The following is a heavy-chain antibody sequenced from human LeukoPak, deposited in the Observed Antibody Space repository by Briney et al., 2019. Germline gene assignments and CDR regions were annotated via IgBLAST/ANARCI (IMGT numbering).Heavy chain of an antibody. CDR3: ARAIQFGGYFDY. CDR2: IFGAGTT. J-gene: IGHJ4*02. D-gene: IGHD2-15*01. V-gene: IGHV3-53*01. CDR1: GFTFSTYW. Sequence: PGGSLRLSCAASGFTFSTYWMHWVRQAPGKGLEWVSVIFGAGTTYYADSVKGRFTISRDNSKNTLYLQMNSLRAEDTAVYYCARAIQFGGYFDYWGQGTLVTVST.